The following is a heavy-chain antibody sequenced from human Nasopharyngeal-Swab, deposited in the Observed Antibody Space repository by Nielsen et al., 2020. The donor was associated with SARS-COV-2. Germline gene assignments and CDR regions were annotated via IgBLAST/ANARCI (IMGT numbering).Heavy chain of an antibody. V-gene: IGHV4-4*07. Sequence: SETLSLTCTVSGGSISSYYWSWIRQPAGKGLEWIGRIYTSGSTNYNPSLKSRVTMSVDTSKNQFSPKLSSVTAADTAVYYCARVTRDGYNYDRFDYWGQGTLVTVSS. CDR1: GGSISSYY. CDR2: IYTSGST. CDR3: ARVTRDGYNYDRFDY. J-gene: IGHJ4*02. D-gene: IGHD5-24*01.